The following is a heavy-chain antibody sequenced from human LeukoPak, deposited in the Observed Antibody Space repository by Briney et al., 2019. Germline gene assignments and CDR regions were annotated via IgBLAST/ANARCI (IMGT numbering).Heavy chain of an antibody. CDR2: INPNSGGT. J-gene: IGHJ4*02. Sequence: ASVKVSCKASGYTFTGYYMHWVRQAPGQGLEWMGWINPNSGGTNYAQKFQGRVTMTRDTSISTAYMELSRLRSDDTAVYYCARNETCTNGVCYDFDYWGQGTLVTVSS. V-gene: IGHV1-2*02. CDR1: GYTFTGYY. CDR3: ARNETCTNGVCYDFDY. D-gene: IGHD2-8*01.